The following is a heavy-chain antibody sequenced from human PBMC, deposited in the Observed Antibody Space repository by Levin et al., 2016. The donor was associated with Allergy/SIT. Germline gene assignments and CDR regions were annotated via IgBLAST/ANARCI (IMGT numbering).Heavy chain of an antibody. CDR2: FYHGGTN. V-gene: IGHV4-30-2*01. Sequence: RQAPGKGLEWIGCFYHGGTNYFNPSLKSRVTISVDRSKNQFSLNLSSVTAADTAVYYCARGPLVNGIDYSYAMDVWGQGTTVTVSS. J-gene: IGHJ6*02. D-gene: IGHD2-8*01. CDR3: ARGPLVNGIDYSYAMDV.